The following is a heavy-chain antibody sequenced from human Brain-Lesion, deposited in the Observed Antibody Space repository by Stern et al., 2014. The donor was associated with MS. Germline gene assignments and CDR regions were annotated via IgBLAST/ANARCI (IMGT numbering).Heavy chain of an antibody. CDR2: FGPEDGET. J-gene: IGHJ4*02. CDR3: ATLSPGAGGNYYRHFDY. V-gene: IGHV1-24*01. Sequence: QVQLVQSGGEVKKPGASVKVSCKVSGYTLTELSMHWVRQAPRKGLEWMGGFGPEDGETIYAQKFQGRVTMTEDTSTDTAYMELSSLRSEDTAVYYCATLSPGAGGNYYRHFDYWGQGTLVTVSS. CDR1: GYTLTELS. D-gene: IGHD1-26*01.